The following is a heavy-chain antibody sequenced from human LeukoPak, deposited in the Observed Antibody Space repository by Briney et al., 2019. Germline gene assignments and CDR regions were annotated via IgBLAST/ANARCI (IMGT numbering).Heavy chain of an antibody. J-gene: IGHJ4*02. D-gene: IGHD6-19*01. CDR1: GFIPSSNY. Sequence: GGSLRLSCAASGFIPSSNYMGWVRQAPGKGLEWVSSTNSGGSANYADSVKGRFTISRDNSKNTLYLQMNSLRAEDTAVYFCARVVSDTNGWYHFDYWGQGTLVTVSS. V-gene: IGHV3-53*01. CDR2: TNSGGSA. CDR3: ARVVSDTNGWYHFDY.